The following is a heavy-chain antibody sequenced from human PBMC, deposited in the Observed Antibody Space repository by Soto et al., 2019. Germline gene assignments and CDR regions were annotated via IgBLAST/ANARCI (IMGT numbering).Heavy chain of an antibody. CDR2: ISTLHGNT. J-gene: IGHJ4*02. D-gene: IGHD3-22*01. Sequence: ASVKVSCKASGDTFTSYGISWVRQAPGEGLEWMGWISTLHGNTNYAQKFQGSVTITPDTPTSTAYMDLRSLPSDDTAIYYCARATYDTTVYTLEHWGQGTMLTVAS. CDR1: GDTFTSYG. V-gene: IGHV1-18*04. CDR3: ARATYDTTVYTLEH.